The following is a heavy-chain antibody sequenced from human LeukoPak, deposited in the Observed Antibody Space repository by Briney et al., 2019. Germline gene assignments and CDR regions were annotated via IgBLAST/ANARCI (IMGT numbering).Heavy chain of an antibody. D-gene: IGHD5-24*01. CDR2: INHSGSA. J-gene: IGHJ5*02. CDR1: GYSISSGYY. Sequence: SETLSLTCTVSGYSISSGYYWGWIRQPPGKGLEWIGEINHSGSANYNPSLKSRVTLSVEMSKNQFSLSLRSVTAADTADYYCARDRLQLQSWGQGTLVTVSS. V-gene: IGHV4-38-2*02. CDR3: ARDRLQLQS.